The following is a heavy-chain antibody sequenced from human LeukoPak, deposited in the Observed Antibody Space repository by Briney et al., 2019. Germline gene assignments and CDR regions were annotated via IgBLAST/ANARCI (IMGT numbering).Heavy chain of an antibody. CDR3: ARGGYVARNNWFDP. CDR1: GYTFTSYA. Sequence: GASVKVSCKASGYTFTSYAMNWVRQAPGQGLEWMGIISPSNGNTNYAQKFQGRVTMTRDTSTTTVYMELSSLRSEDTAVYYCARGGYVARNNWFDPWGQGTLVTVSS. D-gene: IGHD5-12*01. CDR2: ISPSNGNT. V-gene: IGHV1-46*01. J-gene: IGHJ5*02.